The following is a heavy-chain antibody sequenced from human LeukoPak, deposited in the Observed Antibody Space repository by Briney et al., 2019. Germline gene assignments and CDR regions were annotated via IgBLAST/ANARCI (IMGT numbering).Heavy chain of an antibody. CDR2: ISYDGSNK. Sequence: PGGSLRLSCAASGFTFSSFGMHWVRQAPGKGLEWVAVISYDGSNKYYADSVKGRFTISRDNSKNTLYLQMNSLRAEDTAVYYCARSDLYYYDSSDYWGQGTLVTVSS. CDR1: GFTFSSFG. D-gene: IGHD3-22*01. V-gene: IGHV3-30*19. CDR3: ARSDLYYYDSSDY. J-gene: IGHJ4*02.